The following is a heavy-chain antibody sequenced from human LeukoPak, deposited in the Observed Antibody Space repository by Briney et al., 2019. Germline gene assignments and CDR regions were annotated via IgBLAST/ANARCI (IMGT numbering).Heavy chain of an antibody. CDR1: GFTFSDYY. V-gene: IGHV3-72*01. Sequence: PGGSLRLSCAASGFTFSDYYMDWVRQAPGKGLEWVGRSRNRANSYTTEYAASVKGRFTISRDDSKNLLYLQMNSLRPEDAAVYYCANLPLWGQGTLVTVSS. CDR2: SRNRANSYTT. J-gene: IGHJ4*02. D-gene: IGHD1-14*01. CDR3: ANLPL.